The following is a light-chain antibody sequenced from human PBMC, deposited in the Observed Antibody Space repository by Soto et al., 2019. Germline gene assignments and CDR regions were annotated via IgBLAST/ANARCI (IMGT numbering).Light chain of an antibody. Sequence: EIVMTQSPATLSVSPGERATLSCKASQSVSSNLAWYQQKPGQAPRLLIYDASTRASGIPATFSGTGSGTEFTLTISSLQSEDFALYYCQQYHNWPPWTFGQGTRLEIK. V-gene: IGKV3-15*01. CDR2: DAS. J-gene: IGKJ1*01. CDR1: QSVSSN. CDR3: QQYHNWPPWT.